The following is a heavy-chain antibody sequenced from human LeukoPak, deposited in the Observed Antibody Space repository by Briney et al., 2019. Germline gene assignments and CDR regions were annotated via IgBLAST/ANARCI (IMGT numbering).Heavy chain of an antibody. CDR3: ARDREGIVVVVAATPFDY. CDR2: ISAYNGNT. D-gene: IGHD2-15*01. V-gene: IGHV1-18*01. J-gene: IGHJ4*02. CDR1: GYTFTSYG. Sequence: GSVKVSCKASGYTFTSYGISWVRQAPGQGLEWMGWISAYNGNTNYAQKLQGRVTMTTDTSTSTAYMELRSLRSDDTAVYYCARDREGIVVVVAATPFDYWGQGTLVTVSS.